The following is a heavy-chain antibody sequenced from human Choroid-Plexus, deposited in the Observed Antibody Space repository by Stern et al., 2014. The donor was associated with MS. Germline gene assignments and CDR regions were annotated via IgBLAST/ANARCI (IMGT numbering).Heavy chain of an antibody. Sequence: MQLVESGGGVVQPGRPLSLSCVASGFTFGSCAMPWVRQAPGKGLEWGAGVSYDGSNKYYADSVKGRFTISRDNSQNTLYMQMSSLRPEDTAVYYCAKDRQYLTYFFDHWGQGSLVTVSS. D-gene: IGHD2/OR15-2a*01. CDR1: GFTFGSCA. V-gene: IGHV3-30*18. J-gene: IGHJ5*02. CDR2: VSYDGSNK. CDR3: AKDRQYLTYFFDH.